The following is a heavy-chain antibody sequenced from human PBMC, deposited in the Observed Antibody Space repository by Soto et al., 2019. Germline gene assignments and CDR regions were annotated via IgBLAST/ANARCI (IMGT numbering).Heavy chain of an antibody. CDR2: ISYDGSNK. CDR1: GFTFSSYG. J-gene: IGHJ5*02. CDR3: AKDPGANTQPDNWFDP. D-gene: IGHD3-16*01. V-gene: IGHV3-30*18. Sequence: GGSLRLSCAASGFTFSSYGMHWVRQAPGKGLEWVAVISYDGSNKYYADSVKGRFTISRDNSKNTLYLQMNSLRAEDTAVYYCAKDPGANTQPDNWFDPWGQGTLVTVSS.